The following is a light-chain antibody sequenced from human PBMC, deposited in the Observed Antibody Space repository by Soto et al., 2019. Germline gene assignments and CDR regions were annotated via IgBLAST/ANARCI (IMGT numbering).Light chain of an antibody. CDR1: TSDVGSYSL. Sequence: QSALTQPASVSGSPGQSITMSCTGTTSDVGSYSLLSWYQRHPGKAPKLMIYEDSKRPSGVSNRFSGSKSGNTASLTISGLQAEDEADYYCYSYAGSSIYVFGPGTKVTVL. CDR3: YSYAGSSIYV. V-gene: IGLV2-23*01. J-gene: IGLJ1*01. CDR2: EDS.